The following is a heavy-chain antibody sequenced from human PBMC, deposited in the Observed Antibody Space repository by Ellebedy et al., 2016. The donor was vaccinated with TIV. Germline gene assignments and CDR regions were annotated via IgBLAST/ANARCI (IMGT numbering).Heavy chain of an antibody. CDR2: DGGDT. CDR1: GFTVSSNY. Sequence: PGGSLRLSCAASGFTVSSNYSGGDGGDTYYADSVKGRFTISRDNSRNTVYLQMNNLRAEDTAVYYCARDSGRRRSWDNDYWGQGTLVTVSS. D-gene: IGHD3-10*01. CDR3: ARDSGRRRSWDNDY. V-gene: IGHV3-53*01. J-gene: IGHJ4*02.